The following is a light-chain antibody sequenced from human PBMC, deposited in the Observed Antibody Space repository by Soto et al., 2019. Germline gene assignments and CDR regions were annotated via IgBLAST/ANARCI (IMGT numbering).Light chain of an antibody. V-gene: IGLV2-8*01. CDR3: SSYAGSNNKV. J-gene: IGLJ1*01. CDR2: EVN. Sequence: QSALTQPLSASGSPGQSVTISCTGTSSDVGGYNYVSWYQQHPGKAPKLMIYEVNKRPSGVPDRFSGSKSGNTASLTVSGLQAEDEADYYCSSYAGSNNKVFGTGTKVTVL. CDR1: SSDVGGYNY.